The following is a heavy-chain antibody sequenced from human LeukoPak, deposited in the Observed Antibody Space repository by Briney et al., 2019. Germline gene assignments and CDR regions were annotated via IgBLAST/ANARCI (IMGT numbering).Heavy chain of an antibody. Sequence: SETLSLTCTVSGGSISSGGYYWSWIRQHPGKGLEWIGYIYYSGSTYYNPSLKRRVTISVDTSKNQFSLKLSSVTAADTAVYYCARFITMVRGVIIMVFDYWGQGTLVTVSS. D-gene: IGHD3-10*01. CDR2: IYYSGST. CDR1: GGSISSGGYY. J-gene: IGHJ4*02. CDR3: ARFITMVRGVIIMVFDY. V-gene: IGHV4-31*03.